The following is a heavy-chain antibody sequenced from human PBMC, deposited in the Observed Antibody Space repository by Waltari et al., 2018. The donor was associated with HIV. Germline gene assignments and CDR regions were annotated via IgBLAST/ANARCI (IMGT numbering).Heavy chain of an antibody. J-gene: IGHJ4*02. CDR1: GGSISSNVYH. Sequence: QLRLQESGPRLVKPSETLSLTCSLSGGSISSNVYHWGWIRQSPGKGLEWIGSIYYTGNTYYKPSLKRRVTISIDTSKNQFSLRLTSVTAADTAIYYCVAQDYSDSVDWWGQGTLVTVFS. CDR3: VAQDYSDSVDW. D-gene: IGHD4-17*01. V-gene: IGHV4-39*07. CDR2: IYYTGNT.